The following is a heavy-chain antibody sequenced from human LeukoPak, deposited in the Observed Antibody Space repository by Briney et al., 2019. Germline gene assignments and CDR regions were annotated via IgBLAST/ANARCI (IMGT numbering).Heavy chain of an antibody. J-gene: IGHJ4*02. CDR1: GFTFRSYG. CDR2: ISGSGGRT. CDR3: AKTLFSDYWYYFDY. V-gene: IGHV3-23*01. D-gene: IGHD2-8*02. Sequence: GGTLRLSCAASGFTFRSYGMSWVRQAPGKGLEWVSGISGSGGRTFYADSVKGRFTISRDNFKNTLFLQLNNLRADDTAVYYCAKTLFSDYWYYFDYWGQGTLVTVSS.